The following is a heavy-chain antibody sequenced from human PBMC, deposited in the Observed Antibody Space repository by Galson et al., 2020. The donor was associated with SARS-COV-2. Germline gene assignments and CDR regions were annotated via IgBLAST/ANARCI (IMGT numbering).Heavy chain of an antibody. CDR3: AKDFKYCYSTSCYMEVTTFDY. D-gene: IGHD2-2*02. Sequence: GESLKISCAASGFSFSSYAMSWVRQAPGKGLEWVSGISGSGGSTYFADSVKGRFTISRDNSKNTLYLQMSSLRDEDTAEYYCAKDFKYCYSTSCYMEVTTFDYWGQGTLVTVSS. V-gene: IGHV3-23*01. CDR1: GFSFSSYA. CDR2: ISGSGGST. J-gene: IGHJ4*02.